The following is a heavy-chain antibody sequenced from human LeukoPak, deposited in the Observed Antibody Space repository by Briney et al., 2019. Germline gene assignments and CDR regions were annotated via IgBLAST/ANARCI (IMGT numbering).Heavy chain of an antibody. CDR3: ARAPSGYSYGHPYYFDY. D-gene: IGHD5-18*01. CDR2: IYHSGTT. CDR1: GGSISSSNW. J-gene: IGHJ4*02. Sequence: KASGTLSLTCAVSGGSISSSNWWIWVRQPPGKGLEWIGEIYHSGTTNYNPSLKSRVTISVDKSKNQFSLKLSSVTAADTAVYYCARAPSGYSYGHPYYFDYWGQGTLVTVSS. V-gene: IGHV4-4*02.